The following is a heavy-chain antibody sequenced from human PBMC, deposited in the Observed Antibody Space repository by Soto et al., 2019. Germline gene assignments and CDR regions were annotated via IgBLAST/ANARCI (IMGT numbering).Heavy chain of an antibody. V-gene: IGHV4-34*01. D-gene: IGHD1-26*01. CDR3: ARPVWETYYYYMDV. CDR1: GGSFSGYY. J-gene: IGHJ6*03. Sequence: SETLSLTCAVYGGSFSGYYWSXIRQXPGKGLEWIGEINHSGSTNYNPSLKSRVTISVDTSKNQFSLKLSSVTAADTAVYYCARPVWETYYYYMDVWGKGTTVTVSS. CDR2: INHSGST.